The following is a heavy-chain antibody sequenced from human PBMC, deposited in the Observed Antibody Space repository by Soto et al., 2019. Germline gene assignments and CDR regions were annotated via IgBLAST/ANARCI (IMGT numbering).Heavy chain of an antibody. D-gene: IGHD2-15*01. CDR2: IYHSGSF. V-gene: IGHV4-30-2*01. J-gene: IGHJ4*02. CDR1: GGSISSGTYS. Sequence: TLSLTCAVSGGSISSGTYSWSWIRQPPGKGLEWIGYIYHSGSFYYNPSLKSRVTISADRSNNQFSLNLSSVTAADTAVYYCARASGYCSGGTCFPFDYWGRGTLVTVSS. CDR3: ARASGYCSGGTCFPFDY.